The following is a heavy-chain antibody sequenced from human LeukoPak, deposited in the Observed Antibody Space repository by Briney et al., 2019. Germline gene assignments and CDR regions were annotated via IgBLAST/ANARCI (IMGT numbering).Heavy chain of an antibody. Sequence: SVKVSCKASGGTFSNYAINWVRQAPGQGPEWMGGIIGIFGTASYAQKFQGRVTVTADKSTSTAYMELSSLRSEDTAVYYCASSVLLWFGESYYYYYMDVWGKGTTVTISS. CDR3: ASSVLLWFGESYYYYYMDV. V-gene: IGHV1-69*06. CDR2: IIGIFGTA. CDR1: GGTFSNYA. D-gene: IGHD3-10*01. J-gene: IGHJ6*03.